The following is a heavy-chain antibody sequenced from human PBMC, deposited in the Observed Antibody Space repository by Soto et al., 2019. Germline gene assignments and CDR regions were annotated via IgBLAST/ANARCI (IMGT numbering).Heavy chain of an antibody. Sequence: SETLSLTCTVSGGSMSSVGSYWTWIRQHPGKGLEWMGYISYTGSTHYNPSFKSRGSISVATSQNQSTLKLSSVTAADTAVYYCAREEAVRIERWFDPWGQGTQVTAPQ. CDR1: GGSMSSVGSY. V-gene: IGHV4-31*03. CDR3: AREEAVRIERWFDP. D-gene: IGHD3-10*01. CDR2: ISYTGST. J-gene: IGHJ5*02.